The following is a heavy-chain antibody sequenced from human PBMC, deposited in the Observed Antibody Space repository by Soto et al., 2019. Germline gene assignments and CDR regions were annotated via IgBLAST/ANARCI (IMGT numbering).Heavy chain of an antibody. J-gene: IGHJ4*02. V-gene: IGHV1-2*02. D-gene: IGHD2-2*01. CDR1: GYTFTGYY. CDR3: AGTSCSSTTCPTTY. CDR2: INPHSGGT. Sequence: ASVKVSCKTSGYTFTGYYIYWVRQDPGQGLEWMGWINPHSGGTDSSQKFQGRVTMTRDTSISTAYMELSRLRSDDTAVYYCAGTSCSSTTCPTTYWGQGTLVTVSS.